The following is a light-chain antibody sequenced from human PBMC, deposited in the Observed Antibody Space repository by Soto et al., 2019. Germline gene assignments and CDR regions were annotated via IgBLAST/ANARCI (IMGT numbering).Light chain of an antibody. CDR3: QQHNNWPPWT. J-gene: IGKJ1*01. CDR2: GAS. V-gene: IGKV3-15*01. CDR1: QSVSSN. Sequence: EIVMTQSPATLSVSPGERATLSCRASQSVSSNLAWYQQKPGQAPRLLMYGASTRATGSPDRFSGSGSGTEFPLTISSLQSEDFAVYYCQQHNNWPPWTFGQGTKVEIK.